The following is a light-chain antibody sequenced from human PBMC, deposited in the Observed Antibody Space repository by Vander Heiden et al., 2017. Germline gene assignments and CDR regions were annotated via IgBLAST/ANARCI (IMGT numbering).Light chain of an antibody. Sequence: EIVLTQSPATLSLSPGEGATLPCRASQSVSSYLAWYQHKPGQAPRLLIYEASNRATSIPGRFSGTGSGTNFTLTISSLEPEESAVYYCQHRSGWLPGTFGPGTKVEIK. V-gene: IGKV3-11*01. J-gene: IGKJ1*01. CDR1: QSVSSY. CDR2: EAS. CDR3: QHRSGWLPGT.